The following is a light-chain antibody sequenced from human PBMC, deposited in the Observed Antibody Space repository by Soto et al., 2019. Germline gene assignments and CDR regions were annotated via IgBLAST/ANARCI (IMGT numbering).Light chain of an antibody. Sequence: SALTQPASVSGSPGQAITISCTGTSSDVGSYNYVSWFQHHPGKAPKLIIYEVNKRPSGISDRFSGSKSGNTAPLTISGLQAEDEADYYCCSYAGTTISYVFGTGTKVTVL. CDR3: CSYAGTTISYV. CDR1: SSDVGSYNY. CDR2: EVN. J-gene: IGLJ1*01. V-gene: IGLV2-23*02.